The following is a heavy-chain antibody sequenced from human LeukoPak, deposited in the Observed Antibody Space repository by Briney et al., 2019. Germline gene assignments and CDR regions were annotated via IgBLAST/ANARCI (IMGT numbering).Heavy chain of an antibody. V-gene: IGHV3-23*01. CDR3: AKDTYSPVSGPLGY. CDR2: ISGGGDIT. CDR1: GFTFSSYA. D-gene: IGHD3-16*01. Sequence: GGSLRLSCAASGFTFSSYAMSWVRQAPGKGLEWVTAISGGGDITYYADSVKGRFTISRDNSKNSLYLQMNGLRAEDTAVYYCAKDTYSPVSGPLGYWGQGTLVTVSS. J-gene: IGHJ4*02.